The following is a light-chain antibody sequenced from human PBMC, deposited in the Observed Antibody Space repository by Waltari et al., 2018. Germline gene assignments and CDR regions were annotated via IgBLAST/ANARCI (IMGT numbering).Light chain of an antibody. CDR1: QSVSSN. J-gene: IGKJ2*01. CDR3: QQYNNWPPYT. V-gene: IGKV3-15*01. Sequence: EIVMTQSPATLSVSPGERATLSCRASQSVSSNLAWYPQKPGQPLRLLIFDASRRATGVPARFSGSESGTEFTLTISSLQSEDFAVYYCQQYNNWPPYTFGQGTKLDIK. CDR2: DAS.